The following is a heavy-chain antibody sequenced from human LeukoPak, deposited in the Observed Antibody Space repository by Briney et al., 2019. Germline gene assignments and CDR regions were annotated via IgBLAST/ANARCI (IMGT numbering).Heavy chain of an antibody. CDR3: ARESSGFNSDFDY. CDR1: GYTFTGYY. Sequence: ASVKVSCKASGYTFTGYYIHWVRQAPGQGLEWMGWINPNSGATNYAQKFQGRVTMTRDTSISTAYMELSRLRSDDTAVYYCARESSGFNSDFDYWGQGTLVTVSS. D-gene: IGHD6-19*01. J-gene: IGHJ4*02. CDR2: INPNSGAT. V-gene: IGHV1-2*02.